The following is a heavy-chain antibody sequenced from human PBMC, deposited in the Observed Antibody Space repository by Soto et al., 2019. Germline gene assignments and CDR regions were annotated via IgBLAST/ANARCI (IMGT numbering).Heavy chain of an antibody. CDR1: GGSISSYY. J-gene: IGHJ4*02. CDR3: ERDSGIAAAGTIFDY. V-gene: IGHV4-59*01. Sequence: SETLSLTCTVSGGSISSYYWSWIRQPPGKGLEWIGYIYYSGSTNYNPSLKSRVTISVDTSKNQFSLKLSSVTAADTAVYYCERDSGIAAAGTIFDYWGQGTLVTVSS. CDR2: IYYSGST. D-gene: IGHD6-13*01.